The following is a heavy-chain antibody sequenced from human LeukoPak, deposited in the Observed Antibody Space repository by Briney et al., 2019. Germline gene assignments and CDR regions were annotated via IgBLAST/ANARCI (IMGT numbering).Heavy chain of an antibody. J-gene: IGHJ6*02. Sequence: PGGSLRLSCAASGFTFSSYGMHWVRQAPGKGLEWVAVISYDGSNKYYADSVKGRFTISRDNSKNTLYLQMNSLRAEDTAVYYCAKERRFPLYYYGMDVWGQGTTVTVSS. V-gene: IGHV3-30*18. CDR1: GFTFSSYG. CDR3: AKERRFPLYYYGMDV. CDR2: ISYDGSNK. D-gene: IGHD2-21*01.